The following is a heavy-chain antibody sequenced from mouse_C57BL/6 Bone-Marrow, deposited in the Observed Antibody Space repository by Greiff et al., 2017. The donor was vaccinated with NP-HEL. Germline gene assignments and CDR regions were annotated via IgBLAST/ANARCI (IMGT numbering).Heavy chain of an antibody. J-gene: IGHJ4*01. CDR1: GYAFTNYL. CDR2: INPGSGGT. V-gene: IGHV1-54*01. Sequence: VQLQQSGAELVRPGTSVKVSCKASGYAFTNYLIEWVKQRPGQGLEWIGVINPGSGGTNYNEKFKGKATLTADQSSSTAYFQLSSLTSEDSAVYFGARRRSYYRNYGYAMDYWGQGTSVTVSS. D-gene: IGHD2-5*01. CDR3: ARRRSYYRNYGYAMDY.